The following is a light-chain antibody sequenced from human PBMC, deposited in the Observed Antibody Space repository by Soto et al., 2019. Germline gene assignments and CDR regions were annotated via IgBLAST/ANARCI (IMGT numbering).Light chain of an antibody. CDR2: RNS. V-gene: IGLV1-47*01. CDR1: SSNIGSNY. Sequence: QSVLTQPPSASGTPGQRVTISCSGSSSNIGSNYVYWYQQLPGTVPQLLIYRNSERPSGVPDRFSRSKSGTSASLAISGLRSEDEADYYCAAWDDSLSGVVFGGGTKVTVL. CDR3: AAWDDSLSGVV. J-gene: IGLJ2*01.